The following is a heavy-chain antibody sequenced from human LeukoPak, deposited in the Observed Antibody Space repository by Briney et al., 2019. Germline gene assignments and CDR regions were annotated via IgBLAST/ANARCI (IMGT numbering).Heavy chain of an antibody. V-gene: IGHV1-18*01. CDR1: GYTFTSYG. CDR2: ISAYSGNT. J-gene: IGHJ6*03. D-gene: IGHD6-13*01. Sequence: ASVKVSCKASGYTFTSYGISWVRQAPGQGLEWMGWISAYSGNTNYAQKLQGRVTMTTDTSTSTAYMELRSLRSDDTAVYYCARVGSLYSSSWYRNYYYYYMDVWGKGTTVTVSS. CDR3: ARVGSLYSSSWYRNYYYYYMDV.